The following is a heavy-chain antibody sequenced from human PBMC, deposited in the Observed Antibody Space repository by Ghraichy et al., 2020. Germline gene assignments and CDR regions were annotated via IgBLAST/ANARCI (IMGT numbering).Heavy chain of an antibody. CDR1: GGSISSSSYY. CDR3: ARLRWGYSNYVGRFDP. Sequence: ETLSLTCTVSGGSISSSSYYWGWIRQPPGKGLEWIGSIYYSGSTYYNPSLKSRVTISVDTSKNQFSLKLSSVTAADTAVYYCARLRWGYSNYVGRFDPWGQGTLVTVSS. J-gene: IGHJ5*02. D-gene: IGHD4-11*01. V-gene: IGHV4-39*01. CDR2: IYYSGST.